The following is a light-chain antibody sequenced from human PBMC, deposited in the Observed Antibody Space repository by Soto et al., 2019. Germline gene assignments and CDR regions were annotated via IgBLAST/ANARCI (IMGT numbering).Light chain of an antibody. J-gene: IGLJ1*01. CDR1: SSDIGAYIY. CDR2: EVS. V-gene: IGLV2-8*01. CDR3: SSYAGSNNFV. Sequence: QSVLTQPASVSGSPGQSITISCTGTSSDIGAYIYVSWYQQHPGKAPKLMISEVSRRPSGVPERFSGSKSGNTASLTVSGLQADDEAHYYCSSYAGSNNFVFGTGTKLTAL.